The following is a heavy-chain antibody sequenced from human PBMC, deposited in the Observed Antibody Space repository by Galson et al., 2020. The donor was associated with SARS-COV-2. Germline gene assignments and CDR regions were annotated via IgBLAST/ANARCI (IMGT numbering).Heavy chain of an antibody. J-gene: IGHJ6*02. CDR3: ARSHGWAHSYYDAMDI. CDR1: GYSFTRYD. V-gene: IGHV1-8*02. Sequence: ASVKVSCKASGYSFTRYDITWVRQATGQGPAWMGSMNPTTGNTLYAQKFQARVTMTRDTSTSTAYMELSNLKSEDTAVYYCARSHGWAHSYYDAMDIWGQGITVTGSS. D-gene: IGHD3-16*01. CDR2: MNPTTGNT.